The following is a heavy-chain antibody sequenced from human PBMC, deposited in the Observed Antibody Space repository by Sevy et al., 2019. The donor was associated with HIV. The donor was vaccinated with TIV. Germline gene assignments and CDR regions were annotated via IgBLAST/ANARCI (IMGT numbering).Heavy chain of an antibody. D-gene: IGHD4-17*01. J-gene: IGHJ6*02. CDR2: IYYSGST. V-gene: IGHV4-59*12. Sequence: SETLSLTCTVSGGSISSYYWSWIRQPPGKGLEWIGYIYYSGSTNYNPSLKSRVTISVDTSKNQFSLKLSSVTAADTAVYYCARYLFPRWPNYYYYGMDVWGQGTTVTVSS. CDR3: ARYLFPRWPNYYYYGMDV. CDR1: GGSISSYY.